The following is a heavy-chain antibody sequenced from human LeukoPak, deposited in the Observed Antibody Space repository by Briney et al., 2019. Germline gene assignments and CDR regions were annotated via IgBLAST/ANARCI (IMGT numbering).Heavy chain of an antibody. CDR1: GYTFTSYY. J-gene: IGHJ4*02. CDR3: ARDLGAVADY. D-gene: IGHD6-19*01. V-gene: IGHV1-46*01. CDR2: INTRGGTT. Sequence: ASVKVSCKASGYTFTSYYMHWVRQAPGQGLEWMGIINTRGGTTSYAQKFQGRVTMTRDTSTSTVYMELSSLRSEDTAVYYCARDLGAVADYWGQGTLVTVSS.